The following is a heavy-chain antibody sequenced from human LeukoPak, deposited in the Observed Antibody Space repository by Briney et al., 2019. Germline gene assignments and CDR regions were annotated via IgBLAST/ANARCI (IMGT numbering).Heavy chain of an antibody. CDR1: GGSFSGYY. CDR2: INHSGST. Sequence: SETLSLNCAVYGGSFSGYYWSWIRQPPGKGLEWIGEINHSGSTNYNPSLKSRVTISVDTSKNQFSLKLSSVTAADTAVYYCARAQQLVRYYYGMDVWGKGTTVTVSS. CDR3: ARAQQLVRYYYGMDV. D-gene: IGHD6-13*01. V-gene: IGHV4-34*01. J-gene: IGHJ6*04.